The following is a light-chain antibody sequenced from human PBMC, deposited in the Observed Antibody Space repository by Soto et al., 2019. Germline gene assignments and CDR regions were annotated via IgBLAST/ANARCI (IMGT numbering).Light chain of an antibody. V-gene: IGKV1-39*01. CDR1: QSIGRY. Sequence: DIQMTQSPSSLSASVGDRFTITCRASQSIGRYLNWYQEKPGKAPNVVIFTASSLQSGVPSRFNGSGSGTEFTLTISSLQPEDFANYYCQQSYSIPITFGQGTRLEIK. CDR3: QQSYSIPIT. CDR2: TAS. J-gene: IGKJ5*01.